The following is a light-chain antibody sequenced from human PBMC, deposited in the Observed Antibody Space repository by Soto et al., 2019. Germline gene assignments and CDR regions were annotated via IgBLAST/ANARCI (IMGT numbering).Light chain of an antibody. CDR2: GNS. V-gene: IGLV1-40*01. CDR1: SSNIGAGYD. CDR3: QSYDSSLRV. Sequence: QSVLTQPPSVSGGPGQRVTISGTGSSSNIGAGYDVHWYQQLPGTVPKLLIYGNSNRPSGVPDRYSGSKSGTSASLAITGLQAEDEADYYCQSYDSSLRVFGGGTQLTVL. J-gene: IGLJ2*01.